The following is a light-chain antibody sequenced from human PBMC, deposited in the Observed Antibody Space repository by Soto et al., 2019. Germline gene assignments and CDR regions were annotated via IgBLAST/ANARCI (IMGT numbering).Light chain of an antibody. CDR2: RND. Sequence: QSVLTQPPSASGTPGQRITIACSGSSSNNGSNYVYWYQQLPGSAPKLLIYRNDQRPSGVPDRFSASKSGTAASLAISGLRSEDEADYHCAAWDDSLSAVVFGGGTKLTVL. V-gene: IGLV1-47*01. CDR1: SSNNGSNY. CDR3: AAWDDSLSAVV. J-gene: IGLJ2*01.